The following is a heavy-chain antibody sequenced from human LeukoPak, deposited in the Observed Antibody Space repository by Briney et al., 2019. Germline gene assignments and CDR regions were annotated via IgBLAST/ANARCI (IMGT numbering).Heavy chain of an antibody. D-gene: IGHD6-25*01. V-gene: IGHV3-23*01. J-gene: IGHJ4*02. CDR1: GFSFSRYG. CDR2: ISANGINT. Sequence: GGSLRLSCAASGFSFSRYGMNWVRQAPGKGLEWVSSISANGINTYYADSVKGRFTISRDNSKNTLYLQMNSLRAEDAAVYYCARRITAASTYYFDYWGQGTLVPVSS. CDR3: ARRITAASTYYFDY.